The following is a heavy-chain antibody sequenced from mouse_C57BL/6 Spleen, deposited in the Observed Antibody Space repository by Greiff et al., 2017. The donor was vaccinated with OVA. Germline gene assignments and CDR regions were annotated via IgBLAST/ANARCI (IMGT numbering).Heavy chain of an antibody. Sequence: QVQLQQSGAELVRPGASVTLSCKASGYTFTDYELHWVKQTPVHGLEWIGAIDPETGGTAYNQKVKGKAILTADKSSSTAYMELRSLTSEDSAVYYCTRDAMDYWGQGTSVTVSS. J-gene: IGHJ4*01. CDR3: TRDAMDY. CDR2: IDPETGGT. CDR1: GYTFTDYE. V-gene: IGHV1-15*01.